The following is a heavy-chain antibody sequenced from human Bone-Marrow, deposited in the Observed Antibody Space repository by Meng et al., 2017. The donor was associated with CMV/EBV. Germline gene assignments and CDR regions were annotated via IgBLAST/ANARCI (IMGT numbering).Heavy chain of an antibody. J-gene: IGHJ3*02. CDR2: TYYWSQWYN. Sequence: SCAISGYSVPSHSAAWNWIRQSPSRGLEWLGRTYYWSQWYNDYAVSVKSRITIHLDTSKNQFSLQLNSVTPEDTAVYYCAREEEVNLLVAFDIWAQGTMVTVSS. V-gene: IGHV6-1*01. D-gene: IGHD2-21*01. CDR1: GYSVPSHSAA. CDR3: AREEEVNLLVAFDI.